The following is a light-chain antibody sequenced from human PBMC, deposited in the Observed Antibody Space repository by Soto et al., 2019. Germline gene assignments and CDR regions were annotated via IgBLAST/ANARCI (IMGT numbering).Light chain of an antibody. CDR1: QSSDRW. Sequence: DIQMTQSPSTLSASIGDRVTITCRASQSSDRWLAWYQQKPGKAPKILIFDASILQKGAPSRFSGRGPGTDFTLTNSTLQPDDFAAHYCHHYNSYSTWTFGQGTDVAIK. J-gene: IGKJ1*01. V-gene: IGKV1-5*01. CDR3: HHYNSYSTWT. CDR2: DAS.